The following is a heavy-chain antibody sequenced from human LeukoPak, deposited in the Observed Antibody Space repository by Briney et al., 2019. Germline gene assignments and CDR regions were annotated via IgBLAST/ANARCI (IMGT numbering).Heavy chain of an antibody. J-gene: IGHJ4*02. D-gene: IGHD2-15*01. Sequence: GGSLRLSCAASGFTFDDYGMSWVRQAPGKGLEWVSGINWNGGSTGYADSVKGRFTISRDNAKNSLYLQMNSLRAEDTALYYCARDPSYCSGGSCYPYFDYWGQGTLVTVSS. CDR1: GFTFDDYG. CDR2: INWNGGST. CDR3: ARDPSYCSGGSCYPYFDY. V-gene: IGHV3-20*04.